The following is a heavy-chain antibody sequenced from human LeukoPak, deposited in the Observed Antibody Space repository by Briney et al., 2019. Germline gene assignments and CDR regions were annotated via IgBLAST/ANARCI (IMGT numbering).Heavy chain of an antibody. D-gene: IGHD3-9*01. V-gene: IGHV3-23*01. J-gene: IGHJ4*02. CDR1: GFTFSNYA. CDR2: ITGSGGST. CDR3: SKWGDYDVLTGYYDPDY. Sequence: GGSLRLSCAASGFTFSNYAMSWVRQAPGKGLEWVSAITGSGGSTYYADSVKGRFTISRDNSKNTLYLQMNSLRAEDTAVYYCSKWGDYDVLTGYYDPDYWGQGTLVTVSS.